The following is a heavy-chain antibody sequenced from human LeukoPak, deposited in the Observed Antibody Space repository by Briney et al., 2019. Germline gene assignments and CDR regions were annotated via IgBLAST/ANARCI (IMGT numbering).Heavy chain of an antibody. CDR3: ARPKNSYGYPWFDP. J-gene: IGHJ5*02. V-gene: IGHV4-34*01. CDR2: INHSGST. D-gene: IGHD5-18*01. CDR1: GGSFSGYY. Sequence: PSETLSLTCAVYGGSFSGYYWSWIRQPPGKGLEWIGEINHSGSTNYNPSLKSRVTISVDTSKNQFSLKLSSVTAADTAVYYCARPKNSYGYPWFDPWGQGTLVTVSS.